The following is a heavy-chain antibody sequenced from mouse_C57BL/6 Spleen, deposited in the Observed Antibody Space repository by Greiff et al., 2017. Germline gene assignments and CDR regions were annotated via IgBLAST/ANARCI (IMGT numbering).Heavy chain of an antibody. V-gene: IGHV8-8*01. CDR3: ARGSTVVATNYYAMDY. CDR1: GFSLSTFGMG. J-gene: IGHJ4*01. D-gene: IGHD1-1*01. CDR2: IWWDDDK. Sequence: QVTLKVSGPGILQPSQTLSLTCSFSGFSLSTFGMGVGWIRQPSGKGLEWLAHIWWDDDKYYNPALKSRLTISKDTSKNQVFLKIANVDTADTATYYCARGSTVVATNYYAMDYWGQGTSVTVSS.